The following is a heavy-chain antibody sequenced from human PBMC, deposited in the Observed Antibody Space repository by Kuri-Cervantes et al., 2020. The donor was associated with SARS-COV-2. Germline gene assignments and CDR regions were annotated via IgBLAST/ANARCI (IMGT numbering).Heavy chain of an antibody. D-gene: IGHD3-3*01. J-gene: IGHJ3*02. CDR2: IYTSGST. Sequence: SETLSLTCTVSGYSISSGYYWGWIRQPPGKGLEWIGSIYTSGSTNYNPSLKSRVTMSVDTSKNQFSLKLSSVTAPDTAVYYCAGSLGTIFGVAIEDAFDIWGQGTMVTVSS. CDR1: GYSISSGYY. CDR3: AGSLGTIFGVAIEDAFDI. V-gene: IGHV4-38-2*02.